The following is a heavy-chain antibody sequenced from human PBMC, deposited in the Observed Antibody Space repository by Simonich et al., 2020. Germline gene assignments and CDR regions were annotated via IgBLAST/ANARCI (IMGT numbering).Heavy chain of an antibody. CDR2: IDHSGST. D-gene: IGHD6-13*01. CDR1: GYSISSGYY. J-gene: IGHJ6*02. V-gene: IGHV4-38-2*01. CDR3: ARVGYSNYYYYGMDV. Sequence: QVQLQESGPGLVKPSETLSLTCAVSGYSISSGYYWGWIRQPPGKGLERNGSIDHSGSTYNNPNLKSRVPISVDTSKNQFSLKLSSVTAADTAVYYCARVGYSNYYYYGMDVWGQGTTVTVSS.